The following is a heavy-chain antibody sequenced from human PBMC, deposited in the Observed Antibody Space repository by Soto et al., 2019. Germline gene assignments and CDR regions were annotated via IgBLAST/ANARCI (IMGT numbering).Heavy chain of an antibody. D-gene: IGHD3-10*01. J-gene: IGHJ6*03. CDR1: GFTFSSYS. Sequence: GGSLRLSCAASGFTFSSYSMNWVRQAPGKGLEWVSSISSSSYIYYADSVKGRFTISRDNAKNSLYLQMNSLRAEDTAVYYCARSAYYGSGSYYFHYYYMDVWGKGTTVTVSS. CDR3: ARSAYYGSGSYYFHYYYMDV. CDR2: ISSSSYI. V-gene: IGHV3-21*01.